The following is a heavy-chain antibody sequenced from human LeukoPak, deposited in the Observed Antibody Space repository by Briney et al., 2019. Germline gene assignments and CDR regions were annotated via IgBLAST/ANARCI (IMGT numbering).Heavy chain of an antibody. D-gene: IGHD2-15*01. CDR2: IYTSGST. Sequence: PSEALSLTCTVPGGSISSGSYYWSWIRQPAGKGLEWIGRIYTSGSTNYNPSLKSRVTISVDASKNQFSLNLSSVTAADTAVYYCARGRWSYFNYWGQGTQVTVSS. J-gene: IGHJ4*02. CDR1: GGSISSGSYY. V-gene: IGHV4-61*02. CDR3: ARGRWSYFNY.